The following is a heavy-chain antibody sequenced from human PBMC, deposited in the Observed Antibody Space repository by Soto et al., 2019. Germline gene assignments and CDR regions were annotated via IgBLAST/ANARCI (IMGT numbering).Heavy chain of an antibody. CDR3: SRFIMVGGWFDPNYYHGMDV. D-gene: IGHD6-19*01. Sequence: QVQLVQSGAEVKKPGASVTVSCKTSGYTFSNYGINWVRQAPGQGLEWMGWISGYNGNTNYAQTVKGRVTMTTDTSTGTVYMELRSLKSDDTAISYCSRFIMVGGWFDPNYYHGMDVWGQGTTVTVSS. V-gene: IGHV1-18*01. J-gene: IGHJ6*02. CDR1: GYTFSNYG. CDR2: ISGYNGNT.